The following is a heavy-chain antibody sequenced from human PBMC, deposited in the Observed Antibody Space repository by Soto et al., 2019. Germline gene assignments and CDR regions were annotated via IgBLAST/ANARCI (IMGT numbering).Heavy chain of an antibody. CDR3: AHIVVAGLGYYFDY. Sequence: QITLKESGPTLVKPTQPLTLTCTFSGFSLSSTRLAVSWIRQPPGKALEWLALIYWDDDKRYSPFLKSRLTITKDTSKNQVVLTMSNMDPVDTARYYCAHIVVAGLGYYFDYWGQGTLVTVSS. CDR1: GFSLSSTRLA. CDR2: IYWDDDK. D-gene: IGHD6-19*01. V-gene: IGHV2-5*02. J-gene: IGHJ4*02.